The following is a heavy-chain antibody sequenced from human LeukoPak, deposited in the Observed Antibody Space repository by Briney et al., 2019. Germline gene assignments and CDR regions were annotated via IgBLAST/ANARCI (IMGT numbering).Heavy chain of an antibody. CDR2: IFGGVCHT. J-gene: IGHJ4*02. Sequence: HGESLTISCKGSGYSFTNYCIGWVRPMPGEGLEWMGVIFGGVCHTRYSPSFQGQVTISAVKAISTAYLQWSSLKASDAAMYYCARRDSGFDFFDYWGQGTLVTVCS. CDR3: ARRDSGFDFFDY. D-gene: IGHD5-12*01. CDR1: GYSFTNYC. V-gene: IGHV5-51*01.